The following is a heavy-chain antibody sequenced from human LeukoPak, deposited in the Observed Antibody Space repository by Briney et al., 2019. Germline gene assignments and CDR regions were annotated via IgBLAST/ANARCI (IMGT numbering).Heavy chain of an antibody. Sequence: PWASVKVSCKASGYTFTGYYMHWVRQAPGQGLEWMGWINPNSGGTNYAQKFQGRVTMTRDTSISTAYMELSRLRSDDTAVYYCARSLPAYYYDSSGYYDYWGQGTLVTVSS. CDR3: ARSLPAYYYDSSGYYDY. D-gene: IGHD3-22*01. J-gene: IGHJ4*02. CDR1: GYTFTGYY. V-gene: IGHV1-2*02. CDR2: INPNSGGT.